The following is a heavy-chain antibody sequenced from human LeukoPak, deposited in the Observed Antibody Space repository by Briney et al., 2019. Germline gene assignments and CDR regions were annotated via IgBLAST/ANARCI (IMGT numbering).Heavy chain of an antibody. V-gene: IGHV3-7*03. D-gene: IGHD6-25*01. CDR1: GFTFSYYW. J-gene: IGHJ4*02. CDR2: TKGDGSEK. Sequence: GGSLRLSCATSGFTFSYYWMTWVRQAPGKGLEWLANTKGDGSEKNYVASMKGRFTISRDNVNNSLYLQLNNLRVEDTAMYYCAREAAYWGQGTRVTVSS. CDR3: AREAAY.